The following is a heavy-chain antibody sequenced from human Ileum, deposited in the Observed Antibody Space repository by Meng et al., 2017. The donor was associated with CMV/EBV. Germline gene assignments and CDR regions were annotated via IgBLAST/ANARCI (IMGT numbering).Heavy chain of an antibody. CDR1: GSTCKYHG. CDR2: MSPYNAYI. Sequence: NAYGSTCKYHGTSWVRQAPGPGLEWMGWMSPYNAYINYAQKVQGRLTMNTDTSTNTVYMALSSLTSDDTAIYFCATDGPPSPEPFKTWGQGTLVTVSS. V-gene: IGHV1-18*01. J-gene: IGHJ5*02. D-gene: IGHD1-14*01. CDR3: ATDGPPSPEPFKT.